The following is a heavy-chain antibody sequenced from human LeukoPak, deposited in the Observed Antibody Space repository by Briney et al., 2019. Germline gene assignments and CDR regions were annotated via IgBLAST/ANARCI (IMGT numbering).Heavy chain of an antibody. V-gene: IGHV1-18*04. Sequence: VASVKVSCKASGYTFTSNGISCVRQAPGQGLERMGGISAYNGNTNYAQKLQGRVTMTTDTSTSSAYMELRSLRSDDTAVYYCARPQYYYGSGSYSDAFDIRGQGTMVTVSS. CDR2: ISAYNGNT. D-gene: IGHD3-10*01. CDR3: ARPQYYYGSGSYSDAFDI. CDR1: GYTFTSNG. J-gene: IGHJ3*02.